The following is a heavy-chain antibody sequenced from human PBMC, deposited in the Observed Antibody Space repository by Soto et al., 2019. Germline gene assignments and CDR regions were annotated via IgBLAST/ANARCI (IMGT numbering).Heavy chain of an antibody. D-gene: IGHD3-16*01. CDR3: PARWGGGGAFDF. CDR2: ISSSGSTT. J-gene: IGHJ3*01. Sequence: EVQLVESGGGLVQPGGSLRLSCAASGFTFYTYEMNWVRQAPGKGLEWVSYISSSGSTTYYADSVKGRFTISRDNAKNSLYLQRNGLRAENTSIYYGPARWGGGGAFDFWGQGTMVTVSS. CDR1: GFTFYTYE. V-gene: IGHV3-48*03.